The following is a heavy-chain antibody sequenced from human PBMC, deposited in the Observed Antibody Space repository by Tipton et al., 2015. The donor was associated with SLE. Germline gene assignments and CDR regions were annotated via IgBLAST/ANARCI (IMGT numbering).Heavy chain of an antibody. Sequence: SLRLSCAASGFTFSDYYMSWIRQAPGKGLEWVSYISSSSSYTNYADSVKGRFTISRDNAKNSLYLQMNSLRAGDTAVYYCARERLEYYDFWSGPGHDAFDIWGQGTMVTVSS. CDR2: ISSSSSYT. D-gene: IGHD3-3*01. V-gene: IGHV3-11*06. CDR3: ARERLEYYDFWSGPGHDAFDI. J-gene: IGHJ3*02. CDR1: GFTFSDYY.